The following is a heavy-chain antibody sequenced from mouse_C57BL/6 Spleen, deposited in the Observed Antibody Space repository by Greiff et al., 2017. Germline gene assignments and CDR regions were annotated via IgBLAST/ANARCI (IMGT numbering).Heavy chain of an antibody. V-gene: IGHV1-26*01. Sequence: EVQLQQSGPELVKPGASVKISCKASGYTFTDYYMNWVKQSHGKSLEWIGDINPNNGGTSYNQKFKGKATLTVDKSSSTAYMELRSLTSEDSAVYYCASPYYDYFYAMDYWGQGTSVTVSS. CDR1: GYTFTDYY. CDR3: ASPYYDYFYAMDY. D-gene: IGHD2-4*01. CDR2: INPNNGGT. J-gene: IGHJ4*01.